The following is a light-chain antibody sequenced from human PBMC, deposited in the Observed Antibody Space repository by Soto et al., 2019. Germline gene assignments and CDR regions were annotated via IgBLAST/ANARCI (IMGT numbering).Light chain of an antibody. CDR3: CSYAGSTTHYV. Sequence: QSALTQPAAVSGSTRQSITISCTGTSSDVGYYNLVSWYQQHPGKAPKLIIYEVNKRPSGFSNRFSGSKSGNTASLTISGLQAEDEADYYCCSYAGSTTHYVFGTGTKLTVL. V-gene: IGLV2-23*02. J-gene: IGLJ1*01. CDR1: SSDVGYYNL. CDR2: EVN.